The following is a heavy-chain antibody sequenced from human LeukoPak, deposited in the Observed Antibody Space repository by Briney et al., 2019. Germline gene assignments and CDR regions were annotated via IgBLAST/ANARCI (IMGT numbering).Heavy chain of an antibody. CDR3: ARGGYSYGFGDY. CDR1: GFTFNNAW. J-gene: IGHJ4*02. CDR2: INQDGSQK. Sequence: GGSLRLSCAASGFTFNNAWMNWVRQAPGKGLEWVANINQDGSQKYYVDSVKGRFTISRDNAKNSLYLQMNSLRAEDTAVYYCARGGYSYGFGDYWGQGTLVTVSS. V-gene: IGHV3-7*01. D-gene: IGHD5-18*01.